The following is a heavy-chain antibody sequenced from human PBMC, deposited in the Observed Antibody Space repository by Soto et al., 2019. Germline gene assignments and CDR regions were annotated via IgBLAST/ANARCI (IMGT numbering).Heavy chain of an antibody. V-gene: IGHV1-69*01. CDR1: GGTFSSYA. Sequence: QVQLVQSGAEVKKPGSSVKVSCKASGGTFSSYAISWVRQAPGQGLEWMGGIIPIFGTANYAQKFQGRVTITADESTSTAYMELSSLRPEDTAVYYCARGGLMPDYYGMDVWGQGTTVTVSS. D-gene: IGHD3-16*01. CDR3: ARGGLMPDYYGMDV. CDR2: IIPIFGTA. J-gene: IGHJ6*02.